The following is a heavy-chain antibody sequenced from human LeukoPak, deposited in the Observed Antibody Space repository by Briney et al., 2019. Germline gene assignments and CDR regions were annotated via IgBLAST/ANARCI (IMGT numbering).Heavy chain of an antibody. V-gene: IGHV3-48*01. J-gene: IGHJ5*02. CDR1: GFTFSSYS. CDR3: ARGQGSSSPSNWFDP. D-gene: IGHD6-13*01. Sequence: GGSLRLSCAASGFTFSSYSMNWVRQAPGKGLEWVSYISSSSSTIYYADSVKGRFTISRDNAKNSLYLQMNSLRAEHTAVYYCARGQGSSSPSNWFDPWGQGTLVTVSS. CDR2: ISSSSSTI.